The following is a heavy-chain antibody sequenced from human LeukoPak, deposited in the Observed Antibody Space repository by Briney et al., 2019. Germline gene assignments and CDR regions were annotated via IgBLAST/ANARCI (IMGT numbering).Heavy chain of an antibody. CDR1: GFTFSDYY. Sequence: GGSLRLSCAASGFTFSDYYMSWIRQAPGKGLEWVSYISSSSSYTNYADSVKGRFTISRDNAKNSLYLQMNSLRAEDTAVYYCARDGGYSYDADPLDYWGQGTLVTVSS. CDR3: ARDGGYSYDADPLDY. J-gene: IGHJ4*02. D-gene: IGHD5-18*01. CDR2: ISSSSSYT. V-gene: IGHV3-11*06.